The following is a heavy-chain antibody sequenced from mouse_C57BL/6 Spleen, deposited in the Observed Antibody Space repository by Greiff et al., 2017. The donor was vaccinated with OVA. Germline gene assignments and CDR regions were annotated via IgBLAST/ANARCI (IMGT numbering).Heavy chain of an antibody. CDR3: AREIYDGYYGFAY. V-gene: IGHV1-47*01. Sequence: QVQLKESGAELVKPGASVKMSCKASGYTFTTYPIEWMKQNPGKSLEWIGNFHPYNDDTKYNEKFKGKATLTVEKSSSTVYLELSRLTSDDSAVYYCAREIYDGYYGFAYWGQGTLVTVSA. D-gene: IGHD2-3*01. CDR1: GYTFTTYP. CDR2: FHPYNDDT. J-gene: IGHJ3*01.